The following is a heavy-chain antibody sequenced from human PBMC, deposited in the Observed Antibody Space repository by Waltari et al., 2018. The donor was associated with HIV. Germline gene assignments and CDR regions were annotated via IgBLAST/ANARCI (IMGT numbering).Heavy chain of an antibody. CDR1: GFTVRSYG. J-gene: IGHJ6*02. Sequence: QVQLVESGGGVVHPWRSLRRSCGVSGFTVRSYGIRWVRQAPGKGLEWVEVIWYDGSKKYYADSLKGRFTISRDNSKNTLYLQMTSLRDEDTAVYYCARGVHDFYDGMDVWGQGTSVTVSS. CDR3: ARGVHDFYDGMDV. V-gene: IGHV3-33*01. CDR2: IWYDGSKK.